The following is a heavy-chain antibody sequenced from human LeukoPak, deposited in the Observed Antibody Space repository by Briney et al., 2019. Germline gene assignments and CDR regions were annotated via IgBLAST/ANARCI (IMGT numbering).Heavy chain of an antibody. J-gene: IGHJ4*02. CDR3: AKRVPYSSSSVYFDS. D-gene: IGHD6-6*01. CDR1: GFTFNTHG. V-gene: IGHV3-23*01. CDR2: IGQSGSST. Sequence: GGSLRLSCAASGFTFNTHGMNWVRQAPGKGPEWISSIGQSGSSTYYADSVKGRFTVSRDNSRNLVYLQMNSLRAEDTAIYYCAKRVPYSSSSVYFDSWGQGTLVTVSS.